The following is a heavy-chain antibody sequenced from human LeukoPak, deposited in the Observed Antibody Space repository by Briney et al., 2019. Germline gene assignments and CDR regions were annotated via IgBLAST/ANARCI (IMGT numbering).Heavy chain of an antibody. CDR3: ARSRYSSSWPPFDY. V-gene: IGHV3-74*01. CDR1: GFTFSSYW. D-gene: IGHD6-13*01. J-gene: IGHJ4*02. CDR2: INSDGSIT. Sequence: GGSLRLSCAVSGFTFSSYWMHWVRQVPGKGLVWVSRINSDGSITTYADSVKGRFTISRDNAKNTLYLQMNSLRVDDTAVYYCARSRYSSSWPPFDYWGQGTLVTVSS.